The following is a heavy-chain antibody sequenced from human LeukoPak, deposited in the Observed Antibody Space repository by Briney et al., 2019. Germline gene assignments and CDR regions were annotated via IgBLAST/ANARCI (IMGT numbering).Heavy chain of an antibody. CDR3: AREIKKETTVDY. CDR2: IYYSGST. J-gene: IGHJ4*02. D-gene: IGHD4-11*01. CDR1: GGSISGSSYY. V-gene: IGHV4-31*03. Sequence: PSETLSLTCTVSGGSISGSSYYWGWIRQHPGKGLEWIGYIYYSGSTYYNPSLKSRVTISVDTSKNQFSLKLSSVTAADTAVYYCAREIKKETTVDYWGQGTLVTVSS.